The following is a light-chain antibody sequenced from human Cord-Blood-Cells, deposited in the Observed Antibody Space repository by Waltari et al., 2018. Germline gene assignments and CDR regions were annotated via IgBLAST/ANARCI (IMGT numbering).Light chain of an antibody. Sequence: DIVMTQYPDSLAVSLGERATINCKSSQSVLYSSNNKNYLAWYQQKPGQPPKLLIYWASTRESGVPDRFSGSGSGTDFTLTSSSLQAEDVAVYYCQQYYSTPLYSFGQGTKLEIK. CDR3: QQYYSTPLYS. CDR2: WAS. V-gene: IGKV4-1*01. J-gene: IGKJ2*03. CDR1: QSVLYSSNNKNY.